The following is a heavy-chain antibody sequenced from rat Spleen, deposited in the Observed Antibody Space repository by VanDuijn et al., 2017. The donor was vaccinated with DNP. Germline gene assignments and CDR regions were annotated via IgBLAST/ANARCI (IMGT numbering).Heavy chain of an antibody. D-gene: IGHD1-7*01. CDR2: IIYDGSRT. J-gene: IGHJ3*01. CDR3: TTEEDYGYNWFAY. CDR1: GFTFSDYY. Sequence: EVQLVESGGGLVQPGRSLKLSCAASGFTFSDYYMAWVRQAPKKGLEWVATIIYDGSRTYYRDSVKGRFTISRDNAKSTLYLQMDSLRSEDTAAYYCTTEEDYGYNWFAYWGQGTLVTVSS. V-gene: IGHV5S10*01.